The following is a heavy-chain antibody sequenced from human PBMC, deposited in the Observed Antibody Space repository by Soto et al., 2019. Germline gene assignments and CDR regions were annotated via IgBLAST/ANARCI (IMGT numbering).Heavy chain of an antibody. J-gene: IGHJ4*02. CDR2: ISGSGGST. CDR1: GFTFSSYA. V-gene: IGHV3-23*01. D-gene: IGHD3-3*01. CDR3: AKGDDFWSGYYSWDY. Sequence: EVQLLESGGGLVQPGGSLRLSCAASGFTFSSYAMSWVRQAPGKGLEWVSAISGSGGSTYYADSVKGRFTISRDNSKNTLYLQMNSLRAEDTAVYYCAKGDDFWSGYYSWDYWGQGTLVTVPS.